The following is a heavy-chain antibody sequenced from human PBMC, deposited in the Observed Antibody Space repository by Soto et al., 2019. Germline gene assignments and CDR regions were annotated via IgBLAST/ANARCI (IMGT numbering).Heavy chain of an antibody. Sequence: EVQLVESGGGLVQPGGSLRLSCAASGFTFSSYWMHWVRQVPGKGLVWVTHINSDGNTTTYADSVKGRFTISRDNAKNTLYLQMNRLRAEDTAVYYCVRTPNSHPISPYYYYGMDVWGQGTTVTVSS. CDR3: VRTPNSHPISPYYYYGMDV. J-gene: IGHJ6*02. V-gene: IGHV3-74*01. CDR2: INSDGNTT. D-gene: IGHD5-18*01. CDR1: GFTFSSYW.